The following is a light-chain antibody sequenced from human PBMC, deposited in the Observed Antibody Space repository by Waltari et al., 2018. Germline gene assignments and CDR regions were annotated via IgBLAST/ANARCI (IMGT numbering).Light chain of an antibody. Sequence: QSVLTQPPSVSGAPGQTVTISCIGGSSNIGAGYDVHWYQQLPQTAPKLLTYASTNRPSGIADRFSGSKSGTSASLVITGLQIEDEAVYYCQSYDTRLSASVIFGGGTELTVL. CDR1: SSNIGAGYD. CDR3: QSYDTRLSASVI. V-gene: IGLV1-40*01. CDR2: AST. J-gene: IGLJ2*01.